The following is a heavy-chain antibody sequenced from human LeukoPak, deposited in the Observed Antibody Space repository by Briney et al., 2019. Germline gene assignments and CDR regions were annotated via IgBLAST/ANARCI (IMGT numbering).Heavy chain of an antibody. CDR1: GASISSGSFC. V-gene: IGHV4-61*02. Sequence: SQTLSLTCTVSGASISSGSFCGSWIRQPAGKGLEWIGRIYTSGSTNYNPSLKSRVTMSVDTSKNQFSLKLSSVTAADTAVYYCARDRGLELRNYYFDYWGQGTLVTVSS. CDR3: ARDRGLELRNYYFDY. CDR2: IYTSGST. J-gene: IGHJ4*02. D-gene: IGHD1-7*01.